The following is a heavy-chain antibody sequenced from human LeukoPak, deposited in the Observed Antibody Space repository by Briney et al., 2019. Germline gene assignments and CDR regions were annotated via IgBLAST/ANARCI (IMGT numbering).Heavy chain of an antibody. V-gene: IGHV1-18*01. Sequence: ASVKVSCKASGYTFSSYGITWVRQAPGQGLEWMGWISGYNGNKNYAQKLQGRVTMTTDTSTSTAYMELRSLRSDDTAIYYCVRQVDIAMALPDYWGEGTRVSVS. D-gene: IGHD5-18*01. CDR1: GYTFSSYG. CDR3: VRQVDIAMALPDY. J-gene: IGHJ4*02. CDR2: ISGYNGNK.